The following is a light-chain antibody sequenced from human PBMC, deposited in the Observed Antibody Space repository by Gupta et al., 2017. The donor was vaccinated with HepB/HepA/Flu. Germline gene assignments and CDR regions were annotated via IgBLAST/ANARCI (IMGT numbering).Light chain of an antibody. V-gene: IGKV1D-12*01. CDR2: ETS. Sequence: DIQMTQSPSSVSASVGDRVTITCRASQDISRYLAWYQQIPGKAPKLLIYETSSLHSGVPSRFSGSRSGTDFILTIYSLQPEDFATYYCQHANSLPITFGQGTQVEIK. CDR3: QHANSLPIT. J-gene: IGKJ1*01. CDR1: QDISRY.